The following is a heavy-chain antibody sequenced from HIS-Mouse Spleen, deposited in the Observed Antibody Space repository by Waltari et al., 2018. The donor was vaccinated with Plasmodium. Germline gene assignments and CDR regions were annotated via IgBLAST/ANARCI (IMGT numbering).Heavy chain of an antibody. J-gene: IGHJ2*01. V-gene: IGHV3-7*01. D-gene: IGHD6-13*01. CDR1: GSPFSSYG. CDR2: IKKDGSEK. Sequence: EVQLVESGGGLVQPGGSLSLSCAAPGSPFSSYGMSWVRQAPGKGLEWVANIKKDGSEKYYVDSVKGRFTISRDNAKNSLYLQMNSLRAEDTAVYYCASSWYWYFDLWGRGTLVTVSS. CDR3: ASSWYWYFDL.